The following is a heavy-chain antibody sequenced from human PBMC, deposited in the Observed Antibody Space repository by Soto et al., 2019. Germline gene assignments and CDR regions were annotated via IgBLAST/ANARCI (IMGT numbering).Heavy chain of an antibody. CDR3: ARGNLSFDFDS. V-gene: IGHV3-30*03. Sequence: QIQLVESGGDVVQPGKSLRLSCAASGFNFGFFGMPWVRQAPGKGLAWVAFISGDGINTQYVDSVRGRFTLSRDYYRKTMYLQMDSLRDEDTALYYCARGNLSFDFDSGGLGTLVTVSS. CDR2: ISGDGINT. D-gene: IGHD1-26*01. CDR1: GFNFGFFG. J-gene: IGHJ4*02.